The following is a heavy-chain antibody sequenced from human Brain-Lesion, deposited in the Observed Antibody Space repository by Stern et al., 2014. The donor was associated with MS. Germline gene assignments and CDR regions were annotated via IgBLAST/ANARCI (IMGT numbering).Heavy chain of an antibody. J-gene: IGHJ5*02. CDR2: IYYSGNT. D-gene: IGHD2-15*01. CDR3: AGEEDIRYCSGGSCTGNWFDP. Sequence: QLQLQESGPGLVKPSETLSLTCTVAGGSVSSTSYAWAWIRQPPGKGLEWIGTIYYSGNTYYSPSLKSRLTISLYTSKNKFPLQLRFVTAADTAVYYCAGEEDIRYCSGGSCTGNWFDPWGQGTLVTVSS. CDR1: GGSVSSTSYA. V-gene: IGHV4-39*01.